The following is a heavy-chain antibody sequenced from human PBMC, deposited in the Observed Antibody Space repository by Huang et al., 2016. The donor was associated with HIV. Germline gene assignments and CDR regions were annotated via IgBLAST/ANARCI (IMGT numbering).Heavy chain of an antibody. J-gene: IGHJ4*02. V-gene: IGHV4-39*02. D-gene: IGHD3-10*01. Sequence: QLQLQESGPGLVKPSETLSLTCTVSGGSIRSDNYYWGWIRQPPGKGLEWIGSIYYSVSTYYHPSLKRRVTITVDTSKNHFSLRMRSVTAADTAVYYCARLPGSITMIRGVITDPYWGQGTLVTVSS. CDR3: ARLPGSITMIRGVITDPY. CDR1: GGSIRSDNYY. CDR2: IYYSVST.